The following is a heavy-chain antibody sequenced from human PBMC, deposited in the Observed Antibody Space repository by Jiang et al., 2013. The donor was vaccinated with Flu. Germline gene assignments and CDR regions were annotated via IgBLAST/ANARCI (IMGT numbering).Heavy chain of an antibody. CDR1: SVSGTSVG. D-gene: IGHD6-19*01. Sequence: SVSGTSVGWHWLRQSPSRCLEWLGRTYYRSKWYIDYAVSMKSRITINSDTSRNQFSLQLNSVTPEDTAVYYCARAVAATGTFDLWGQGAMVTVSS. V-gene: IGHV6-1*01. J-gene: IGHJ3*01. CDR2: TYYRSKWYI. CDR3: ARAVAATGTFDL.